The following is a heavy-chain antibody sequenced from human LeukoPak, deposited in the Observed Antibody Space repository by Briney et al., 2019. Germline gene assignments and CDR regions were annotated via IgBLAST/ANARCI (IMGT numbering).Heavy chain of an antibody. J-gene: IGHJ4*02. D-gene: IGHD2-2*01. CDR2: IWYDGSNK. CDR1: GFTFSSYG. Sequence: GRSLRLSCAACGFTFSSYGMHWVRQAPGKGLEWVAVIWYDGSNKYYADSVKGRFTISRDNSKNTLYLQMNSLRAEDTAVYYCARSIVVVPAAIPGYWGQGTLVTVSS. CDR3: ARSIVVVPAAIPGY. V-gene: IGHV3-33*01.